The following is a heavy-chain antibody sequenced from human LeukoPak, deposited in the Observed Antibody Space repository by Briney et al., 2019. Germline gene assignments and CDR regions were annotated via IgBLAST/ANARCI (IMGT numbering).Heavy chain of an antibody. V-gene: IGHV4-4*02. CDR2: IYHSGST. D-gene: IGHD3-9*01. CDR3: ARGRPTYYDILTGPSRSYYYYYGMDV. CDR1: GGSISSSNW. Sequence: SGTLSLTCAVSGGSISSSNWWSWVRQPPGKGLEWIGEIYHSGSTNYNPSLKSRVTISVDKSKNQFSLKLSSVTAADTAVYYCARGRPTYYDILTGPSRSYYYYYGMDVWGQGTTVTVSS. J-gene: IGHJ6*02.